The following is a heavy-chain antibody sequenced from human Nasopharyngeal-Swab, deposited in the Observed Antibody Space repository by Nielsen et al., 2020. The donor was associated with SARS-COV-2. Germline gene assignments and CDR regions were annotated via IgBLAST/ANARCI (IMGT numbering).Heavy chain of an antibody. V-gene: IGHV4-59*01. CDR3: ARAEGHYDSSGYYRPALFDY. J-gene: IGHJ4*02. Sequence: WIRQPPGKGLEWIGYIYYSGSTNYNPSLKSRVIISVDTSKNQFSLKLSSVTAADTAVYYCARAEGHYDSSGYYRPALFDYWGQGTLVTVSS. CDR2: IYYSGST. D-gene: IGHD3-22*01.